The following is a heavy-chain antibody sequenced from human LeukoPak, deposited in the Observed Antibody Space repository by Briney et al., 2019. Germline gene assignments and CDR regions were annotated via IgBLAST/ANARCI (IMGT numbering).Heavy chain of an antibody. CDR1: GYTFTSNY. V-gene: IGHV1-46*01. Sequence: ASVKVSCKASGYTFTSNYIHWVRQAPGQGLEWMGMIYTRDGSTSYAQKFQGRVTVTRDTSTSTVHMELSGLRSEDTAVYYCARDQEGFDYWGQGTLVTVSS. CDR3: ARDQEGFDY. CDR2: IYTRDGST. J-gene: IGHJ4*02.